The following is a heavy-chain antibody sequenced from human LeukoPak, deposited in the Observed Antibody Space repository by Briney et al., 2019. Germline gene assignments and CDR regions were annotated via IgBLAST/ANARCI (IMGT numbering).Heavy chain of an antibody. J-gene: IGHJ4*02. D-gene: IGHD3-22*01. V-gene: IGHV4-59*01. Sequence: SETLSLTCAVYGGSFSGYYWSWIRQPPGKGLEWIGYIYYSGSTNYNPSLKSRVTISVDTSKNQFSLKLSSVTAADTAVYYCARGHYDSSGYFYFDYWGQGTLVTVSS. CDR3: ARGHYDSSGYFYFDY. CDR1: GGSFSGYY. CDR2: IYYSGST.